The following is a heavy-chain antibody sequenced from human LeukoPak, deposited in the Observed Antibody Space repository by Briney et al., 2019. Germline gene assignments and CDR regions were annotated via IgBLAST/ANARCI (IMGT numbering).Heavy chain of an antibody. Sequence: SETLSLTCIVSGGSISSYYWSWIRQPPGKGLEWIGYIYYSGSTNYNPSLKSRVTISVDTSKNQFSLKLSSVTAADTAVYYCARGTRIVGATGYFDYWGQGTLVTVSS. V-gene: IGHV4-59*01. J-gene: IGHJ4*02. CDR2: IYYSGST. D-gene: IGHD1-26*01. CDR3: ARGTRIVGATGYFDY. CDR1: GGSISSYY.